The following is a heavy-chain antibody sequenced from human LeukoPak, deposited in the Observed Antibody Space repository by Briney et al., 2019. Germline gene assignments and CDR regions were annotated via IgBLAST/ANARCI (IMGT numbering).Heavy chain of an antibody. V-gene: IGHV3-64D*09. CDR1: GXPFSSYA. D-gene: IGHD6-19*01. Sequence: GGSLRLSCSASGXPFSSYAMHWVRQAPGKGLEYISVITSNGGRTYYADSVKGRFTISRDNSKNTLYLQMSSLRAEDTAVYYCARDPSNSSGWYIFFDFWGQGTLVAVSS. J-gene: IGHJ4*02. CDR2: ITSNGGRT. CDR3: ARDPSNSSGWYIFFDF.